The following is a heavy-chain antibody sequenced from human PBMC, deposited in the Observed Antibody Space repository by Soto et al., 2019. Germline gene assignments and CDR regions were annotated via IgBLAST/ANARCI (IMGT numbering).Heavy chain of an antibody. CDR3: ARVSPPYGDYGYYYYGMDV. Sequence: QVQLVESGGGLVKPGGSLRLSCAASGFTFSDYYMSWIRQAPGKGLEWVSYISSSSSYTNYADSVKGRFTISRDNAKNSLYLQMNSLRAEDTAVYYCARVSPPYGDYGYYYYGMDVWGQGTTVTVPS. CDR2: ISSSSSYT. J-gene: IGHJ6*02. CDR1: GFTFSDYY. V-gene: IGHV3-11*05. D-gene: IGHD4-17*01.